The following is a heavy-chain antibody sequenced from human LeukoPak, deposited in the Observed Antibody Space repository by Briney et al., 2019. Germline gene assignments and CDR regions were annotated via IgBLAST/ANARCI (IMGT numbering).Heavy chain of an antibody. V-gene: IGHV3-7*01. CDR1: GFTFSSYA. J-gene: IGHJ3*02. Sequence: PGGSLRLSCAASGFTFSSYAMSWVRQAPGKGLEWVANIKQDGSEKYYVDSVKGRFTISRDNAKNSLYLQMNSLRAEDTAVYYCARDRCSSTSCYTPDAFDIWGQGTMVTVSS. CDR2: IKQDGSEK. CDR3: ARDRCSSTSCYTPDAFDI. D-gene: IGHD2-2*02.